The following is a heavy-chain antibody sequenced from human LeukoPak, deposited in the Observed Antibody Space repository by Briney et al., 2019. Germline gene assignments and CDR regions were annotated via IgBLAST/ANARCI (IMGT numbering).Heavy chain of an antibody. CDR1: GYTFTGYY. Sequence: GASVKVSCKASGYTFTGYYMQWVRQAPGKGLEWMGRINPNSGGTNYAEKFQGRVTMNRKTSISTDYMELSRLRSDDRAVYYCARGPRSIAARRGNWFDPWGQGTLVTVSS. CDR2: INPNSGGT. V-gene: IGHV1-2*06. D-gene: IGHD6-6*01. J-gene: IGHJ5*02. CDR3: ARGPRSIAARRGNWFDP.